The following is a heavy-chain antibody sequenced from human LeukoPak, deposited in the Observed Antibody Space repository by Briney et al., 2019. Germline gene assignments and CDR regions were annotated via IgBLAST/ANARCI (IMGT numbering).Heavy chain of an antibody. D-gene: IGHD3-10*01. CDR1: VYTFTSYD. CDR3: ARKEGLLWFGELLDWLDP. J-gene: IGHJ5*02. Sequence: ASVKVSCKASVYTFTSYDINWVRQATGQGLEWMGWMNPNSGNTGYALKFQGRVTMTRNTSISTAYMELSSLRSEDTAVYYCARKEGLLWFGELLDWLDPWGQGTLVTVSS. CDR2: MNPNSGNT. V-gene: IGHV1-8*01.